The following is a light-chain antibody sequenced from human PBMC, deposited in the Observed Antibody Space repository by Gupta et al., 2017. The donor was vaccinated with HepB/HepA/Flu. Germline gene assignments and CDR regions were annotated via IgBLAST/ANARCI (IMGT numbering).Light chain of an antibody. CDR1: NIGSKT. CDR2: YDN. CDR3: QVYDGGSDSHV. J-gene: IGLJ1*01. V-gene: IGLV3-21*04. Sequence: SYMLTQPPSISVAPGKTATIICGGDNIGSKTVHWYQQKPGQAPALVIYYDNDRPSGSPERFSGSKSENTATLTLSRVEAGDEADYYCQVYDGGSDSHVFGTGTKVTVL.